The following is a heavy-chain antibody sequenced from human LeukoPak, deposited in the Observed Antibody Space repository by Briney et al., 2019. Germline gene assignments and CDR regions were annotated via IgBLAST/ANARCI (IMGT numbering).Heavy chain of an antibody. CDR3: AKDGEAYCGGDCYSDHYYYYMDV. CDR2: IRYDGSNK. CDR1: GFTFSSYG. Sequence: GGSLRLSCAASGFTFSSYGMHWVRQAPGKGLEWVAFIRYDGSNKYYADSVKGRFTISRDNSKNTLYLQMNSLRAEDTAVYYCAKDGEAYCGGDCYSDHYYYYMDVWGKGTTVTVSS. V-gene: IGHV3-30*02. D-gene: IGHD2-21*01. J-gene: IGHJ6*03.